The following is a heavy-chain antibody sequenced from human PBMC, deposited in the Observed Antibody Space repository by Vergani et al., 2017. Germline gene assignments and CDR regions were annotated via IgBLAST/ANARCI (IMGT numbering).Heavy chain of an antibody. D-gene: IGHD3-3*01. V-gene: IGHV4-34*01. CDR1: GGSFSGYY. CDR3: ARESRFGVVIIPAGWFDP. J-gene: IGHJ5*02. Sequence: QVQLQQWGAGLLKPSETLSLTCAVYGGSFSGYYWGWIRQPPGKGLEWIGSIYYSGSTYYNPSLKSRVTISVDTSKNQFSPKLSSVTAADTAVYYCARESRFGVVIIPAGWFDPWGQGTLVTVSS. CDR2: IYYSGST.